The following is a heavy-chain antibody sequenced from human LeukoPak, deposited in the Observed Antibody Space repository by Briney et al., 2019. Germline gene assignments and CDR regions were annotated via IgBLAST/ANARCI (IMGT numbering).Heavy chain of an antibody. D-gene: IGHD3-16*01. J-gene: IGHJ4*02. Sequence: GGSLRLSCAASGFTFSNAWMSWVRQVPGKGLEWAGRIKSRSDGETTEYAAPVKGRFTISRDDSKNTLYLQMNSLKTEDTGVYYCTTGEVWGRGPDYWGQGTLVTVFS. CDR2: IKSRSDGETT. CDR1: GFTFSNAW. V-gene: IGHV3-15*01. CDR3: TTGEVWGRGPDY.